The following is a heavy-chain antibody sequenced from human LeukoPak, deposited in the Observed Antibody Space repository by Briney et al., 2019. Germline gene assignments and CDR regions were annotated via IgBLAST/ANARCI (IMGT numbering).Heavy chain of an antibody. CDR1: GFTFSSYA. CDR2: ISGSGGST. J-gene: IGHJ4*02. CDR3: AKVAYCGGDCYQTDLDY. D-gene: IGHD2-21*02. V-gene: IGHV3-23*01. Sequence: GGSLRLSCAASGFTFSSYAMSWVRQAPGKGLEWVSAISGSGGSTYYADSVKGRFTISRDNSKNTLYLQMNSLRAEDTAVHYCAKVAYCGGDCYQTDLDYWGQGTLVTVSS.